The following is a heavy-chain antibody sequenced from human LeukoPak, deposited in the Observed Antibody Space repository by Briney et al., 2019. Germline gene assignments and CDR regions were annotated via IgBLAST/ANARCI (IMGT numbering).Heavy chain of an antibody. CDR3: AKDILTYYYGSSGYYLDT. Sequence: GGSLRLSCSASGFTFSSFAMSWVRQAPGKGLEWLSAITGDGDYTYSADSVTGRFTISRDNSKNALFLQMHSLRAEDTAVYYCAKDILTYYYGSSGYYLDTWGQGTLVTVSS. CDR2: ITGDGDYT. J-gene: IGHJ4*02. V-gene: IGHV3-23*01. D-gene: IGHD3-10*01. CDR1: GFTFSSFA.